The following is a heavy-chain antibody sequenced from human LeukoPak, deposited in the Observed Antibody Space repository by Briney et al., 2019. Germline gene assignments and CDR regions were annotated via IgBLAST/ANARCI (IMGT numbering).Heavy chain of an antibody. J-gene: IGHJ4*02. D-gene: IGHD3-22*01. CDR3: ARSRNYCDSTGYVDY. Sequence: ASVKVSCKASGYTFTSYYMHWVRQAPGQGLEWMGLINPSGGSTGYAQKFQGRVTMTRDTSTSTVYMELSSLRSEDTAVYYCARSRNYCDSTGYVDYWGQGTLVTVSS. CDR1: GYTFTSYY. CDR2: INPSGGST. V-gene: IGHV1-46*01.